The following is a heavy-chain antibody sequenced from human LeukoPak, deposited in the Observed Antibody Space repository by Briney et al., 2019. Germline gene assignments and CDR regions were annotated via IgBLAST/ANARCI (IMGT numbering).Heavy chain of an antibody. CDR3: ARDHGENWFDP. D-gene: IGHD2-21*01. J-gene: IGHJ5*02. CDR2: IKQDGGEK. CDR1: GFTFSRYW. V-gene: IGHV3-7*01. Sequence: GGSLRLSCAASGFTFSRYWMSWVRQAPGKGPEWVANIKQDGGEKNHVDSVKGRFTISRDNAKKSLYLQMNSLRVEDTAVYYCARDHGENWFDPWGQGTLVTVSS.